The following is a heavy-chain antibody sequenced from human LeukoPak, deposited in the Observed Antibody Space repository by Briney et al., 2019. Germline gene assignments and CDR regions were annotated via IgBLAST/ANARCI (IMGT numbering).Heavy chain of an antibody. J-gene: IGHJ3*02. Sequence: PSETLSLTCTVSGGSISSYYWSWIRQPPGKGLEWIGYIYYSGSTNYNPSLKSRVTISVDTSKNQFSLKLSSVTAADTAVYYCARGGPLAVDAFDIWGQGTMVTVSS. D-gene: IGHD6-19*01. CDR3: ARGGPLAVDAFDI. V-gene: IGHV4-59*01. CDR2: IYYSGST. CDR1: GGSISSYY.